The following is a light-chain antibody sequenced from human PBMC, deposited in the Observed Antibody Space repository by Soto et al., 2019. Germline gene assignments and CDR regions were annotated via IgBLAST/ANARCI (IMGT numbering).Light chain of an antibody. CDR3: HQYDSWT. CDR1: QSFNSIY. Sequence: EIVLTQSPVTLSLSPGERATLSCRASQSFNSIYLAWYQQKPGQAPRLLIYGASSRATGIPDRFSGSGSGTDFTLTISRLEPEDFAVYYCHQYDSWTFGQGTKVEIK. V-gene: IGKV3-20*01. CDR2: GAS. J-gene: IGKJ1*01.